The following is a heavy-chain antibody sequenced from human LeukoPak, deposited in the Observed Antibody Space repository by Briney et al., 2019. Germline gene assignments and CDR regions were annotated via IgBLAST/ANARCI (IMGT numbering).Heavy chain of an antibody. D-gene: IGHD5-18*01. V-gene: IGHV3-30*04. CDR3: ARGGAYSYGYVGY. CDR1: GFTFSSYV. CDR2: ISYDGSNE. J-gene: IGHJ4*02. Sequence: GRSLRLSCAASGFTFSSYVMHWVRQAPGKGLEWVAIISYDGSNEYYADSVKGRFTISRDNAKNTVYLQLNSLRAEDTAVYYCARGGAYSYGYVGYWGQGTLVTVSS.